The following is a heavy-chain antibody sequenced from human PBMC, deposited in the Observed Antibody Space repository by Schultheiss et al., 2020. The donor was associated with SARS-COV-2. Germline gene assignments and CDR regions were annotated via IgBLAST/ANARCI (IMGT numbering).Heavy chain of an antibody. V-gene: IGHV4-59*01. CDR3: TRRAAKEFYYYYYGMDV. D-gene: IGHD2-15*01. J-gene: IGHJ6*02. Sequence: SETLSLTCTVSGGSISSYYWSWIRQPLGKGLEWIGYIYYSGSTNYNPSLKSRVTISVDTSKNQFSLKLSSVTAADTAVYYCTRRAAKEFYYYYYGMDVWGQGTTVTVSS. CDR2: IYYSGST. CDR1: GGSISSYY.